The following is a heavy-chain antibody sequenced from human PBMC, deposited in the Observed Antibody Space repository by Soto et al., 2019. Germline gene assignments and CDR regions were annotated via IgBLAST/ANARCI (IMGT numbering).Heavy chain of an antibody. CDR1: GFTFSTYA. CDR3: ASDVRGPDFYLDS. J-gene: IGHJ4*02. CDR2: ISKNGDET. V-gene: IGHV3-23*01. Sequence: EVQLLESGGALVQPGGSLRLSCAASGFTFSTYAMSWVRQAPGKGLEWVSVISKNGDETYYADSVKGRFTISRDSSNNLLYLRMSSLRVEDTAVYYCASDVRGPDFYLDSWGQGTLVTVSS.